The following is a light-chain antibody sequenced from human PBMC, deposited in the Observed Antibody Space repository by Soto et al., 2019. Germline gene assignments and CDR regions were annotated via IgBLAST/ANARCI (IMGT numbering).Light chain of an antibody. V-gene: IGKV3-11*01. CDR3: QQRHIWPIT. CDR1: QSVRGL. J-gene: IGKJ5*01. Sequence: EVVLAQSPVTLSLSPGARATLSCRASQSVRGLLAWYQQKPGQAPRLLIYDAYNRATGIPPRFSGSGSGTDFTLTISSLEPEDSAVYYCQQRHIWPITFGQGTRLEI. CDR2: DAY.